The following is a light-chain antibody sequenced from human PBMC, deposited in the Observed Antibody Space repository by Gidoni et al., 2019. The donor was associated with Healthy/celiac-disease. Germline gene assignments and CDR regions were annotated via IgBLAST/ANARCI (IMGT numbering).Light chain of an antibody. J-gene: IGLJ2*01. CDR3: AAWDDSLNGVV. V-gene: IGLV1-44*01. CDR1: SSNLGSNT. CDR2: SNN. Sequence: QSVLTQPPSASGTPGQRVTISFSGSSSNLGSNTVNWYQQLPGTAPKLLIYSNNQRPSGFPDRFSGSKSGTSASLAISGLQSEDEADYYCAAWDDSLNGVVFGGGTKLTVL.